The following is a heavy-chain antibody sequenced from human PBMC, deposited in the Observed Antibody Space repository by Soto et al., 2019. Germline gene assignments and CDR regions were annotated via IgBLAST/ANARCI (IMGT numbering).Heavy chain of an antibody. D-gene: IGHD3-10*01. CDR3: ARDPKNSYGSSYYFDY. Sequence: SVKVSCRASGGPFSGYAISWVRHAPGQGLEWMGGIIPIFGTANYAQKLEGRVTMTTDTSTSTAYMELRSLRSDDTAVYYCARDPKNSYGSSYYFDYWGQGTLVTVSS. CDR2: IIPIFGTA. V-gene: IGHV1-69*05. J-gene: IGHJ4*02. CDR1: GGPFSGYA.